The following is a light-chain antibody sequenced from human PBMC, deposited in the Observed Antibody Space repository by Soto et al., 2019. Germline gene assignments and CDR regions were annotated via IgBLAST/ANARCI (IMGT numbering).Light chain of an antibody. J-gene: IGKJ5*01. CDR1: QSISFY. CDR3: QHYENLPT. CDR2: DAS. Sequence: IQMTQSPSSLSASVGDRVTITCRASQSISFYLNCYQQKPGRAPKLLIYDASNLGAGVPSRFRGSGSGTDFTFTISRLQPEDIATYYCQHYENLPTFGQGTRLDIK. V-gene: IGKV1-33*01.